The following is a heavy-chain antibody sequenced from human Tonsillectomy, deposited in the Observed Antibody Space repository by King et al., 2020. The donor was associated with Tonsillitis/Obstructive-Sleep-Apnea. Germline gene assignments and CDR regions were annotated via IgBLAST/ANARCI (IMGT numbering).Heavy chain of an antibody. CDR3: AHSPDIPRYYYMDV. CDR2: IYWDDDK. D-gene: IGHD2-15*01. J-gene: IGHJ6*03. Sequence: TLKESGPTLVKPTQTLTLTCSFSGFSLSTSGVGVGWIRQPPGKALEWLALIYWDDDKRYSPSLKSRLTITKDTPKNQVVLTMTNMDPVDTATYYCAHSPDIPRYYYMDVWGKGTTVTVSS. V-gene: IGHV2-5*02. CDR1: GFSLSTSGVG.